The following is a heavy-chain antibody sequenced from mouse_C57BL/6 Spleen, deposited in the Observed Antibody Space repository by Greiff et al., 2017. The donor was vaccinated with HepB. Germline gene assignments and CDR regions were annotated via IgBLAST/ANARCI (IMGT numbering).Heavy chain of an antibody. CDR1: GFTFSDYY. CDR2: ISNGGGST. V-gene: IGHV5-12*01. D-gene: IGHD1-1*01. J-gene: IGHJ3*01. Sequence: EVKLMESGGGLVQPGGSLKLSCAASGFTFSDYYMYWVRQTPEKRLEWVAYISNGGGSTYYPDTVKGRFTISRDNAKNTLYLQMSRLKSEDTAMNYCARHDYGSSYGFAYWGQGTLVTVSA. CDR3: ARHDYGSSYGFAY.